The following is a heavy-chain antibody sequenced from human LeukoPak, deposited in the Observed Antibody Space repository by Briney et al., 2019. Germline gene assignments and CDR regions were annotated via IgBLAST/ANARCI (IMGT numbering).Heavy chain of an antibody. CDR3: AGIAATATHIDY. Sequence: GGSLRLSCAASGFTFSRYWMHWVRQAPGKGLVWVSRINIDDTSTSYADSVKGRFTISRDNAKNTLYLQMNSLKAEDTAVYYCAGIAATATHIDYWGQGTLVTVSS. V-gene: IGHV3-74*01. CDR2: INIDDTST. D-gene: IGHD6-13*01. CDR1: GFTFSRYW. J-gene: IGHJ4*02.